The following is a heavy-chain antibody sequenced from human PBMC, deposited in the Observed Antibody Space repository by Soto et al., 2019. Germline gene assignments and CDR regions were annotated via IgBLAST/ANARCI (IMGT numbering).Heavy chain of an antibody. CDR3: VLCTTTSCYGKFDY. CDR1: GFTFSNSA. J-gene: IGHJ4*02. D-gene: IGHD2-2*01. Sequence: GASVKVSCKASGFTFSNSAIQWMRQARGERLEWIGWIVVGRGNTNYAQKIQERVTIIRDMSTSTSYMELSSLTSEDTAVYYCVLCTTTSCYGKFDYWGQGTLVTVSS. CDR2: IVVGRGNT. V-gene: IGHV1-58*02.